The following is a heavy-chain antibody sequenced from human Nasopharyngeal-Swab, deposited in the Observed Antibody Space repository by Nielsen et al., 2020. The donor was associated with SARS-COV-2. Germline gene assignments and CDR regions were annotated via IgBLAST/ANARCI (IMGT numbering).Heavy chain of an antibody. V-gene: IGHV3-21*01. J-gene: IGHJ4*02. CDR3: ATSGDSSSWWTFFFDY. CDR1: GFTFSSYS. Sequence: GESLKISCAASGFTFSSYSMNWVRQAPGKGLEWVSSISSRSSYIYYADSVKGRFTISRDNAKNSLYLQMNSLRAEDTAVYYCATSGDSSSWWTFFFDYWGQGTLVTVSS. D-gene: IGHD6-13*01. CDR2: ISSRSSYI.